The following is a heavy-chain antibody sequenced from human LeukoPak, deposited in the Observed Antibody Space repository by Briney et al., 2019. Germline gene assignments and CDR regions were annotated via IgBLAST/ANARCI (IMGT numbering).Heavy chain of an antibody. Sequence: SETLSLTCSVSGAPISSYSGSWIRKPPGKGLEWIGYIYTTGSTDYNPSIKSRVSISRDTSENQFSLELSSATAADTAVYYCARRSPSSGWCFDSWGQGTLVTVSS. CDR3: ARRSPSSGWCFDS. V-gene: IGHV4-4*08. CDR2: IYTTGST. CDR1: GAPISSYS. J-gene: IGHJ4*02. D-gene: IGHD6-13*01.